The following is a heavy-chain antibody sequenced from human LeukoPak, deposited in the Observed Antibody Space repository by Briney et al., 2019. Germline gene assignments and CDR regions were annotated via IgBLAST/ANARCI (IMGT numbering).Heavy chain of an antibody. CDR3: AERGHYDTTSSYAPFDS. D-gene: IGHD3-22*01. J-gene: IGHJ4*02. V-gene: IGHV3-23*01. CDR1: GFTFSNYG. Sequence: PGGSLRLSCAGSGFTFSNYGMSWVRQAPGKGLEWVSGMSGSGDRTHYADSVKGRFTISRDNSRNTLFLQMNSLRAEDTAVYYCAERGHYDTTSSYAPFDSWGQGTLVTVSS. CDR2: MSGSGDRT.